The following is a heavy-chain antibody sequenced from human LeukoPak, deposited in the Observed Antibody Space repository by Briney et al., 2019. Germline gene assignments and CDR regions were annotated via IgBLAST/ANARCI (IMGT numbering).Heavy chain of an antibody. CDR3: AKDGRAYCGGDCLDY. V-gene: IGHV3-30*18. Sequence: GGSLRLSCAASGFTFSSYGMHWVRQAPGKGLEWVAVISYGGSNKYYADSVKGRFTISRDNSKNTLYLQMSSLRAEDTAVYYCAKDGRAYCGGDCLDYWGQGTLVTVSS. J-gene: IGHJ4*02. CDR1: GFTFSSYG. CDR2: ISYGGSNK. D-gene: IGHD2-21*02.